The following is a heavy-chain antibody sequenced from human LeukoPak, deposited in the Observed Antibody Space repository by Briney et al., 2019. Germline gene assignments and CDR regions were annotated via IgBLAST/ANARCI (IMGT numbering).Heavy chain of an antibody. CDR1: GFTFSSYG. CDR2: ISGSGSST. Sequence: PGGSLRLSCAASGFTFSSYGMSWVRQAPGKGLEWVSAISGSGSSTYYAASVKGRFTISRDNSKNTLYLQMNSLRAEDTAVYYCAKDLSTMIVVVDDAFGIWGQGTMVTVSS. CDR3: AKDLSTMIVVVDDAFGI. D-gene: IGHD3-22*01. V-gene: IGHV3-23*01. J-gene: IGHJ3*02.